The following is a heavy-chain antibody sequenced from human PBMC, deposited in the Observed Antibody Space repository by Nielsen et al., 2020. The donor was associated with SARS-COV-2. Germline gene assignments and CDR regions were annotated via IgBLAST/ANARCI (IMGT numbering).Heavy chain of an antibody. J-gene: IGHJ4*02. Sequence: AGSLRLSCAASGFTFSSYAMHWVRQAPGKGLEWVAVISYDGSNKYYADSVKGRFTISRDNSKNTLYLQMNSLRAEDTAVYYCARDLSPDYWGQGTLVTVSS. CDR1: GFTFSSYA. V-gene: IGHV3-30*04. CDR2: ISYDGSNK. CDR3: ARDLSPDY.